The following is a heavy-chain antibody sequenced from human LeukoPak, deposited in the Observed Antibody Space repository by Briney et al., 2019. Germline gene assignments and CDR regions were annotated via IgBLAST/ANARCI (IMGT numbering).Heavy chain of an antibody. D-gene: IGHD3-10*01. CDR2: ISSSSSYI. Sequence: AGSLRLSCAASGFTFSSYSTNWVRQAPGKGLEWVSSISSSSSYIYYADSVKGRFTISRDNAKNSLYLQMNSLRAEDTAVYYCARDFYGSGSYYNYWGQGTLVTVSS. V-gene: IGHV3-21*01. CDR1: GFTFSSYS. J-gene: IGHJ4*02. CDR3: ARDFYGSGSYYNY.